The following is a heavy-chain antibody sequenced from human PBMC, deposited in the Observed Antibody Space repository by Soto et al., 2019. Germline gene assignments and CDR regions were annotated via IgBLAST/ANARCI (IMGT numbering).Heavy chain of an antibody. Sequence: QITLKESGPTLVKPTQTLTLTCTFSAFSPSTGGVGVGWIRQPPGKALEWLALIYWDDDKRYSPSLRSRLTITKDTSKNQVVLTMTNMDPVDTATYYCIQSRCGGDCLQSYASYYYYGMDVWGQGTTVTVSS. D-gene: IGHD2-21*02. CDR3: IQSRCGGDCLQSYASYYYYGMDV. CDR2: IYWDDDK. V-gene: IGHV2-5*02. CDR1: AFSPSTGGVG. J-gene: IGHJ6*02.